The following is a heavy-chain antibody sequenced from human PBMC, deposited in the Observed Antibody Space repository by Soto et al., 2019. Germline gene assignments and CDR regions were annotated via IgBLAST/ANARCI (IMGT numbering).Heavy chain of an antibody. CDR1: GFPFTTLW. CDR3: ARGGWYSGI. V-gene: IGHV3-7*01. Sequence: EGQLVESGGGLVQPGGSLRLSCAASGFPFTTLWMSWVRQSPGKGLERVASIKEDGSEKNYVDSVKGRFTISRDNAKNSLFLQMNSLRDGDTAVYYCARGGWYSGIWGRGTLVIVSS. CDR2: IKEDGSEK. J-gene: IGHJ2*01.